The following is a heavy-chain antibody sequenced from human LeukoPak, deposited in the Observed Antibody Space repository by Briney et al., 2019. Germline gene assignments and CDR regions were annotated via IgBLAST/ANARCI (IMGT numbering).Heavy chain of an antibody. CDR3: ARAISWYVNFDY. V-gene: IGHV4-59*11. CDR1: GSSISSHY. D-gene: IGHD6-13*01. CDR2: IYYSGST. J-gene: IGHJ4*02. Sequence: SETLSLTCTVSGSSISSHYWSWIRQPPGKGLEWIGYIYYSGSTNYNPSLRSRVTISVDTSKNQFSLKLSSVTAADTAVYYCARAISWYVNFDYWGQGTLVTVSS.